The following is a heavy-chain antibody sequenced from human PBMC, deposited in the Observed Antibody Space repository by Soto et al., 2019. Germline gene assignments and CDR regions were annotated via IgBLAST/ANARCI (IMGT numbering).Heavy chain of an antibody. D-gene: IGHD1-26*01. CDR2: IYYSGST. CDR3: ARLGSGRNFDY. CDR1: GGSISSSSYY. J-gene: IGHJ4*02. V-gene: IGHV4-39*01. Sequence: PSETLSLTCTVSGGSISSSSYYWGWIRQPPGKGLEWIGSIYYSGSTYYNPSLKSRVTISVDTSKNQFSLKLSSVTAADTAVYYCARLGSGRNFDYWGQGTLVTVSS.